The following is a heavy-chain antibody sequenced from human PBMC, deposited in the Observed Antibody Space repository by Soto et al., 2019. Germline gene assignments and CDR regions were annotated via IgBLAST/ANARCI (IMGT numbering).Heavy chain of an antibody. CDR2: IWYDGSNK. Sequence: GGSLRLSCAASGFTFSSYGMHWVRQAPGKGLEWVAVIWYDGSNKYYADSVKGRFTISRDNSKNTLYLQMNSLRAADTAVYYCARYNWNANWFDPWGQGTLVTVSS. D-gene: IGHD1-20*01. J-gene: IGHJ5*02. CDR3: ARYNWNANWFDP. CDR1: GFTFSSYG. V-gene: IGHV3-33*01.